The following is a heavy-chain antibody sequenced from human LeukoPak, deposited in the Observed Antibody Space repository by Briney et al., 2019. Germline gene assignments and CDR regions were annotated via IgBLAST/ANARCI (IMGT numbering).Heavy chain of an antibody. CDR2: ISAGGDRT. J-gene: IGHJ4*02. D-gene: IGHD6-19*01. Sequence: GGSLRLSCAASGFRFNSYGMTWVRLAPGKGLEWVSAISAGGDRTYYADSVKGRFTISRDNAKNSLYLEMNSLRAEDMGLYYCARGGVAVAGAPDYWGQGTLVSVSS. V-gene: IGHV3-23*01. CDR3: ARGGVAVAGAPDY. CDR1: GFRFNSYG.